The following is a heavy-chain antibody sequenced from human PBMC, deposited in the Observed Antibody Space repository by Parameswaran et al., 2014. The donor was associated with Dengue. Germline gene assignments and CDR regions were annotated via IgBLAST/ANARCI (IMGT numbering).Heavy chain of an antibody. J-gene: IGHJ5*02. V-gene: IGHV1-18*01. CDR3: ARDLSSGPNWFDP. D-gene: IGHD6-19*01. CDR2: ISAYNGNT. Sequence: WVRQAPGQGLEWMGWISAYNGNTNYAQKLQGRVTMTTDTSTSTAYMELRSLRSNDTAVYYCARDLSSGPNWFDPWGQGTLVTVSS.